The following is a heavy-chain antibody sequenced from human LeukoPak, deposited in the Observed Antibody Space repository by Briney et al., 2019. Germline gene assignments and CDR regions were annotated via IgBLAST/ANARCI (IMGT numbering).Heavy chain of an antibody. CDR2: ISSSGSTI. J-gene: IGHJ4*02. CDR1: GFTFSDYY. Sequence: GGSLRLSCAASGFTFSDYYMSWIRQAPGKGLEWVSYISSSGSTIYYADSVKGRFTISRDNSKNTLYLQMNSLRAEDTAVYYCARDKGYSSGWSYFDYWGQGTLVTVSS. V-gene: IGHV3-11*04. CDR3: ARDKGYSSGWSYFDY. D-gene: IGHD6-19*01.